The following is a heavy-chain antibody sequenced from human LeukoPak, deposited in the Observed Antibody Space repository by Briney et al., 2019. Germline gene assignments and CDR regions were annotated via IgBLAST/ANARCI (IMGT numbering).Heavy chain of an antibody. CDR2: TYYRSNWYN. CDR3: AREIEALTMIAPGGFDY. CDR1: GDSVSSNSAA. Sequence: SQTLSLTCSISGDSVSSNSAAWNWIRQSPSGGLEWLGRTYYRSNWYNGYAVSVKSRITIKLDTSKNQYSLQLNSVTPEDTAVYYCAREIEALTMIAPGGFDYWGQGTLVTVSS. J-gene: IGHJ4*02. V-gene: IGHV6-1*01. D-gene: IGHD3-22*01.